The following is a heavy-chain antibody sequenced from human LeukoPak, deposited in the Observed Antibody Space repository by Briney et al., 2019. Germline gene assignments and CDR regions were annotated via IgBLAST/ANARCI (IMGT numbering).Heavy chain of an antibody. CDR3: AKMAAAGREIPLVDY. D-gene: IGHD6-13*01. CDR2: ISGSGGST. CDR1: GFTFSSYS. J-gene: IGHJ4*02. Sequence: PGGSLRLSCAASGFTFSSYSMNWVRQAPGKGLEWVSAISGSGGSTYYADSVKGRFTISRDNSKNTLYLQMNSLRAEDTAVYYCAKMAAAGREIPLVDYWGQGTLVTVSS. V-gene: IGHV3-23*01.